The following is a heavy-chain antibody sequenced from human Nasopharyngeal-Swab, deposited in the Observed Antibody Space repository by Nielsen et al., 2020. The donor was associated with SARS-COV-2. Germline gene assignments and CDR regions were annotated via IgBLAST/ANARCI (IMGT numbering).Heavy chain of an antibody. CDR2: IYYSGDT. D-gene: IGHD6-19*01. J-gene: IGHJ5*02. CDR1: GASISNYY. V-gene: IGHV4-59*08. CDR3: ARRYNSGWYGWFDP. Sequence: GSLRLSCTVSGASISNYYWSWIRQPPGKGLEWLGYIYYSGDTNYNPSFKSRVAISIDTSKNQFSLELSSVTAADTAIYYCARRYNSGWYGWFDPWGQGTPVTVSS.